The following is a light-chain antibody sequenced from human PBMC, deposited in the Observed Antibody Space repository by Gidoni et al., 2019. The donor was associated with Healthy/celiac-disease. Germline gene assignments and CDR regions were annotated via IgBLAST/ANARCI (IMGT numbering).Light chain of an antibody. V-gene: IGKV1-39*01. Sequence: DIQMTQSPSSLSASVGDRVTITCRASQSINSYLNWYQQKPGKAPKVLIYAASSLQSGVPSRFSGSGSGTDFTLTISSLQPEDFATYYCQQSYSTPITFXQXTRLEIK. CDR2: AAS. CDR3: QQSYSTPIT. CDR1: QSINSY. J-gene: IGKJ5*01.